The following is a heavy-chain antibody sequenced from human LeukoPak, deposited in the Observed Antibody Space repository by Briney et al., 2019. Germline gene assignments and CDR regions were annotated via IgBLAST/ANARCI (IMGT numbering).Heavy chain of an antibody. CDR1: GFTFSSYA. Sequence: GGSLRLSCAASGFTFSSYAMSWVRQAPGKGLEWVSAISGSGGSTYYADSVKGRFTISRDNPKNTLYLQMNSLRAEDTAVYYCAKTWDSSGYLDAFDIWGQGTMVTVSS. CDR2: ISGSGGST. J-gene: IGHJ3*02. D-gene: IGHD3-22*01. CDR3: AKTWDSSGYLDAFDI. V-gene: IGHV3-23*01.